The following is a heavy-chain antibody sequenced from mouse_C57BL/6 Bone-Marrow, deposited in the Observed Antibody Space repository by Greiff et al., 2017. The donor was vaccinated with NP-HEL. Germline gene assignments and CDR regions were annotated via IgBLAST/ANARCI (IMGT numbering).Heavy chain of an antibody. CDR3: ARPSLPYLDY. CDR1: GYTFTDYY. J-gene: IGHJ2*01. D-gene: IGHD5-5*01. V-gene: IGHV1-19*01. CDR2: INPYNGGT. Sequence: VQLQQSGPVLVKPGASVKMSCKASGYTFTDYYMNWVKQSHGKSLEWIGVINPYNGGTSYNQKFKGKATLTVDKSSSTAYMELNSLTSEDSAVYYCARPSLPYLDYWGQGTTLTVSS.